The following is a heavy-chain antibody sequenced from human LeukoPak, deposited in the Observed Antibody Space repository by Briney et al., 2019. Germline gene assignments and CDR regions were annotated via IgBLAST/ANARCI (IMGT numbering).Heavy chain of an antibody. CDR2: IWYEGSNR. J-gene: IGHJ4*02. CDR1: GFTFRGSG. V-gene: IGHV3-33*01. Sequence: PGRSLRLSCAASGFTFRGSGMHWVRKAPGKGLEWVAIIWYEGSNRYYAESVKGRFTSSRDNSKNTLFLQMNSLAGEDTAVYYCARDQGTSVTAMVGGHFDYWGPGTLVTVSS. CDR3: ARDQGTSVTAMVGGHFDY. D-gene: IGHD2-21*02.